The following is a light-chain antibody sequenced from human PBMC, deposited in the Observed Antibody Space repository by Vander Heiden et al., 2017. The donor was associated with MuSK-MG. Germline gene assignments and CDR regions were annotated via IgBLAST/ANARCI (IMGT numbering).Light chain of an antibody. Sequence: DIVMTQSPLSLPVTPGEPASISCRSSQSLLHNNGYNYLDWYLQKPGQSPQLLIYLGSNRASGVPDRFSGSGSGTDFTLKISRVEAEDVGVYYCMQALQTPFTFGHGTKVDIK. CDR1: QSLLHNNGYNY. V-gene: IGKV2-28*01. CDR2: LGS. J-gene: IGKJ3*01. CDR3: MQALQTPFT.